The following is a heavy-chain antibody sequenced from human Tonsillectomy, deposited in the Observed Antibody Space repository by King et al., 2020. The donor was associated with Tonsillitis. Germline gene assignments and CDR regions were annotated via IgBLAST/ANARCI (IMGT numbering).Heavy chain of an antibody. CDR1: GFIFSSYG. D-gene: IGHD3-3*01. J-gene: IGHJ6*02. CDR3: ANAPTYYDVYGMDV. Sequence: VQLVESGGGVVQPGRSLRLSCAASGFIFSSYGMHWVRQAPGKGLEWVALISYDGTNKYYADSVKGRFTISRDNSKNTLYLQMNSLRAEDTAFYYCANAPTYYDVYGMDVWGQGTTVTVSS. CDR2: ISYDGTNK. V-gene: IGHV3-30*18.